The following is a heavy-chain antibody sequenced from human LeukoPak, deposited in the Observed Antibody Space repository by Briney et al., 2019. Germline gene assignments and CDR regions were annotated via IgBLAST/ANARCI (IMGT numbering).Heavy chain of an antibody. CDR2: INPSGGST. V-gene: IGHV1-46*01. CDR3: ARERGIVATAKGFHY. CDR1: GYTFTSYY. Sequence: ASVKVSCKASGYTFTSYYMHWVRQAPGQGLEWMGIINPSGGSTSYAQKFQGRVTMTRDTSTSTVYMELSSLRSEDTAVYYCARERGIVATAKGFHYWGQGTLVTVPS. D-gene: IGHD5-12*01. J-gene: IGHJ4*02.